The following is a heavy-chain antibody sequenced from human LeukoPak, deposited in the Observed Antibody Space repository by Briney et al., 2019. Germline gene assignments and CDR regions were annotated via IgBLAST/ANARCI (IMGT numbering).Heavy chain of an antibody. Sequence: PGGSLRLSCVASGFTFSIFEMNWVRQAPGKGLEWVSAISDSGGRTYYADSVKGRFTISRDNSKNTLYLQMNSLRPEDTAVYYCAKEGKTRNWNYFQAKPVFWGQGTLVSVSS. CDR2: ISDSGGRT. CDR1: GFTFSIFE. CDR3: AKEGKTRNWNYFQAKPVF. D-gene: IGHD1-7*01. J-gene: IGHJ4*02. V-gene: IGHV3-23*01.